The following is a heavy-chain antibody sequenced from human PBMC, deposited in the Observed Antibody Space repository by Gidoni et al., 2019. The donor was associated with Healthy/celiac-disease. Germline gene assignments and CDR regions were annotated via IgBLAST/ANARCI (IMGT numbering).Heavy chain of an antibody. J-gene: IGHJ6*02. CDR1: GGTFSSYA. Sequence: SCKASGGTFSSYAISWVRQAPGQGLEWMGGIIPIFGTANYAQKFQGRVTITADKSTSTAYMELSSLRSEDTAVYYCARDNSSRLLYYYYGMDVWGQGTTVTVSS. D-gene: IGHD6-13*01. V-gene: IGHV1-69*06. CDR3: ARDNSSRLLYYYYGMDV. CDR2: IIPIFGTA.